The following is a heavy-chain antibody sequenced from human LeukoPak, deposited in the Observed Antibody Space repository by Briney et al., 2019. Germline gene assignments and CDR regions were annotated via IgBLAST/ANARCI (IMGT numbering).Heavy chain of an antibody. D-gene: IGHD3-22*01. Sequence: GGSLRLSCAASGFTFSSYAMSWVRQAPGKGLEWVSAISGSGGSTYYADSVMGRFTISRDNAKNSLYLQMNSLRAEDTAVYYCARSKLKPPYYDSSGYYFWGQGTLVTVSS. CDR2: ISGSGGST. CDR1: GFTFSSYA. V-gene: IGHV3-23*01. J-gene: IGHJ4*02. CDR3: ARSKLKPPYYDSSGYYF.